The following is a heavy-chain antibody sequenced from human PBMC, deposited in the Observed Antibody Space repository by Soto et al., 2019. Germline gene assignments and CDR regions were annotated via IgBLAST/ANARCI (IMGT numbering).Heavy chain of an antibody. CDR2: MFYVGAT. D-gene: IGHD2-2*01. Sequence: QVQLQESGPGLVEPSQTLSLTCSVSGGSFSSGDYYWSWIRHPPGKGLEWIGYMFYVGATYYNPSVKSRVTNSVDTLEYQFALELSSVTAADPAVYHCARVERFCSSPACRGRNWFDPWGQGSLVTVTS. CDR1: GGSFSSGDYY. V-gene: IGHV4-30-4*01. J-gene: IGHJ5*02. CDR3: ARVERFCSSPACRGRNWFDP.